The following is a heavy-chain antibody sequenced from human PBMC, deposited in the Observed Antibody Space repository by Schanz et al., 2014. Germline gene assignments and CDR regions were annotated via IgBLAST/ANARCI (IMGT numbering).Heavy chain of an antibody. J-gene: IGHJ4*02. V-gene: IGHV4-59*01. CDR1: SASIRTYY. CDR2: IYYSGST. CDR3: ARGRVVPAAPEFDY. Sequence: QVQLQESGPGLVKPSETLSLTCTVSSASIRTYYWSWIRQPPGKGLEWIGYIYYSGSTTYNPSLKGRVTISVDTSKKQFSLNLSSVTAADTAVYYCARGRVVPAAPEFDYWGQGILVTVSS. D-gene: IGHD2-2*01.